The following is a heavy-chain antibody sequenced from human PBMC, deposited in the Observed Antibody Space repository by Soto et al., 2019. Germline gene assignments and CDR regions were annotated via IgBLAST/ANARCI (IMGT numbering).Heavy chain of an antibody. V-gene: IGHV5-51*03. CDR2: IYPGDSDT. J-gene: IGHJ6*02. CDR3: ARLATYDSSGYYYYYYGMDA. D-gene: IGHD3-22*01. CDR1: GYSFTSYW. Sequence: PGESLKISCKGSGYSFTSYWIGWVRQMPGKGLEWMGIIYPGDSDTRYSPSFQGQVTISADKSISTAYLQWSSLKASDTAMYYCARLATYDSSGYYYYYYGMDAWGQGTTVTVSS.